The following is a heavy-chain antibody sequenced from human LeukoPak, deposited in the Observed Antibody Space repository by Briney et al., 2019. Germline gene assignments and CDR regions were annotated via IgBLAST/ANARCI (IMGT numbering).Heavy chain of an antibody. CDR3: AADGRGRASGSYYINYAFDI. Sequence: GTSVKVSCKASGFTFTSSAMQWVRQARGQRLEWIGWIVVGSGNTNYAQKFQERVTITRDMSTSTAYMELSSLRSEDTAVYYCAADGRGRASGSYYINYAFDIWGQGTMVTVSS. CDR1: GFTFTSSA. J-gene: IGHJ3*02. D-gene: IGHD3-10*01. V-gene: IGHV1-58*02. CDR2: IVVGSGNT.